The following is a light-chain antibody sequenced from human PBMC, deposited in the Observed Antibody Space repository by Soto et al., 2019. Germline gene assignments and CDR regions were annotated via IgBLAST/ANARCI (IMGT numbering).Light chain of an antibody. CDR3: QQYGSSPET. V-gene: IGKV3-20*01. Sequence: EIVLTQSPGTLSLSPGDRATLSCGASQSVRSSFLAWYQQKPGRAPRLLIYGASTRATGIPDRFSGSGSGTDFTLTISRLEPEDFAVYYCQQYGSSPETFGQGTKVDIK. CDR2: GAS. CDR1: QSVRSSF. J-gene: IGKJ1*01.